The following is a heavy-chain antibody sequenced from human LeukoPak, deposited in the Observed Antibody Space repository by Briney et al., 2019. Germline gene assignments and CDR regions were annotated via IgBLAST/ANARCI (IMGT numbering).Heavy chain of an antibody. D-gene: IGHD1-26*01. CDR3: ARARGVVGVTSMDV. CDR1: GGSISSGGYY. Sequence: SQTLSLTCTVSGGSISSGGYYWSWIRQHPGKGLDWIGYIYYSGSTYYNPSLKSRVTISVDTSKNQFSLKLSSVTAADTAVYYCARARGVVGVTSMDVWGQGTTVTVSS. V-gene: IGHV4-31*03. J-gene: IGHJ6*02. CDR2: IYYSGST.